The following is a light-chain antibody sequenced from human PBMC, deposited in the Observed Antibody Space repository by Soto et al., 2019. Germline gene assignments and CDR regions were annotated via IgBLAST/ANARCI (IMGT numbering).Light chain of an antibody. V-gene: IGLV2-23*02. CDR2: EVS. Sequence: QSVLTQPASVSGSLGQSITISCTGTRSDVGSYNLVSWYQQHPGKVLKVIIYEVSERPSGVSNRFSGSKYGNTASLTISGLQAEDEADYYCCSYAGSSTYVFGTGTKITVL. CDR3: CSYAGSSTYV. CDR1: RSDVGSYNL. J-gene: IGLJ1*01.